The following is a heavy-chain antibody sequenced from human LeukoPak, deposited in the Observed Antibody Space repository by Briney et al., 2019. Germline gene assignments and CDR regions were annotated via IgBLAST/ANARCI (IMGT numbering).Heavy chain of an antibody. J-gene: IGHJ4*02. CDR2: IWYDGSNK. Sequence: GGSLRLSCAASGFTFSSYGMHWVRQAPGKGLEWVAVIWYDGSNKYYADSVKGRFTISRDNSKNTLYLQMNSLRAGDTAVYYCARDGDTYYYDSSGYRNYFDYWGQGTLVTVSS. V-gene: IGHV3-33*01. CDR1: GFTFSSYG. D-gene: IGHD3-22*01. CDR3: ARDGDTYYYDSSGYRNYFDY.